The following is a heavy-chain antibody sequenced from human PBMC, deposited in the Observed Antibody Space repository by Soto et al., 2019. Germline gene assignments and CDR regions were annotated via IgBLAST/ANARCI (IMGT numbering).Heavy chain of an antibody. J-gene: IGHJ4*02. CDR1: GGSFSGYY. Sequence: PSETLSLTCAVYGGSFSGYYWSWIRQPPGKGLEWIGEINHSGSTNYNPSLKSRVTISVDTSKNQFSLKLSSVTAADTAVYYCASYKGWAAAGSIDYWGQGTLVTVSS. CDR2: INHSGST. V-gene: IGHV4-34*01. D-gene: IGHD6-13*01. CDR3: ASYKGWAAAGSIDY.